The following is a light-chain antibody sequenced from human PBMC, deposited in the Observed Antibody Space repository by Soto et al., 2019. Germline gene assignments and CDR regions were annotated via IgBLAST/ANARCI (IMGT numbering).Light chain of an antibody. CDR2: GNS. Sequence: QSVLTQPPSVSGAPGQRVTISCTGSSSNIGAGYDVHWYQQLPGTAPKLLIYGNSNRPSGVPDRFSGFKSGTSASLAITGLQVEDEADYYCQSYDSSLSGWVFGGGTQLTVL. CDR1: SSNIGAGYD. CDR3: QSYDSSLSGWV. V-gene: IGLV1-40*01. J-gene: IGLJ3*02.